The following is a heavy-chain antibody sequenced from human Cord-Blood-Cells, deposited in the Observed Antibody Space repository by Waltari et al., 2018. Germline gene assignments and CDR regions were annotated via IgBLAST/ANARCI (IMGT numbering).Heavy chain of an antibody. D-gene: IGHD1-26*01. Sequence: EVQLVESGGGLVQPGGSLRLSCAASGFTFSDHYMDWVRQAPGKGLEWVGRTRNKANSYTTEYAASVKGRFTISRDDSKNSLYLQMNSLKTEDTAVYYCARVKVGATTTDAFDIWGQGTMVTVSS. CDR2: TRNKANSYTT. CDR1: GFTFSDHY. V-gene: IGHV3-72*01. J-gene: IGHJ3*02. CDR3: ARVKVGATTTDAFDI.